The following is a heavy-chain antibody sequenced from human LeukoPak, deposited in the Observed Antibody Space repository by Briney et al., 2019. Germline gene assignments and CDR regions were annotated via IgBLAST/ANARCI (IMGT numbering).Heavy chain of an antibody. CDR2: ISGSGGST. J-gene: IGHJ3*02. V-gene: IGHV3-23*01. Sequence: GGSLRLSCAASGFTFSSYWMSWVRQAPGKGLEWVSAISGSGGSTYYADSVKGRFTISRDNSKNTLYLQMNSLRAEDTAVYYCAKGMLGIAAAGNDAFDIWGQGTMVTVSS. CDR1: GFTFSSYW. CDR3: AKGMLGIAAAGNDAFDI. D-gene: IGHD6-13*01.